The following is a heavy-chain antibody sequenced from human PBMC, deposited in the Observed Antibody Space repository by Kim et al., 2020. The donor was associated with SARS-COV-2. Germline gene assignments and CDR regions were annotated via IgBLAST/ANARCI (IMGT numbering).Heavy chain of an antibody. CDR2: ISGNGRKP. V-gene: IGHV3-23*01. CDR1: GFTFSSYA. Sequence: GGSLRLSCAASGFTFSSYAMSWVRQAPGKGLEWVSVISGNGRKPYYADSVKGRFTISRDNSKNTMYLLMNNLRVEDTAVYYCAKSGQDYGDSVTEYWGQGTLVTVSS. J-gene: IGHJ4*02. D-gene: IGHD4-17*01. CDR3: AKSGQDYGDSVTEY.